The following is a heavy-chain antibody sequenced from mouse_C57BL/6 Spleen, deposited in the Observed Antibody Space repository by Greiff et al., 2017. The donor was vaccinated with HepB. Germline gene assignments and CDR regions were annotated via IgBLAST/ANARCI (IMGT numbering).Heavy chain of an antibody. D-gene: IGHD2-4*01. CDR1: GYTFTSYW. V-gene: IGHV1-55*01. J-gene: IGHJ4*01. Sequence: VQLQQPGAELVKPGASVKMSCKASGYTFTSYWITWVKQRPGQGLEWIGDIYPGSGSTNYNEKFKSKATLTVDTSSSTAYMQLSSLTSEDSAVYYCARRSLYYDYDGYYYAMDYWGQGTSVTVSS. CDR2: IYPGSGST. CDR3: ARRSLYYDYDGYYYAMDY.